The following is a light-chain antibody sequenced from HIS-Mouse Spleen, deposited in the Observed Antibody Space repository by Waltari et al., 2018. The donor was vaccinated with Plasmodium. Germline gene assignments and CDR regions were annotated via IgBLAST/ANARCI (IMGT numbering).Light chain of an antibody. CDR2: AAS. CDR3: QKYNSAPWT. V-gene: IGKV1-27*01. Sequence: DIQMTQSPSSLSASVGDRVTITCRASQGISNYLAWYQQKPGIVPKLCIYAASTLQSGGPSRFSGSRSGADFTLTISSLQPEDVATYYCQKYNSAPWTFGQGTKVEIK. CDR1: QGISNY. J-gene: IGKJ1*01.